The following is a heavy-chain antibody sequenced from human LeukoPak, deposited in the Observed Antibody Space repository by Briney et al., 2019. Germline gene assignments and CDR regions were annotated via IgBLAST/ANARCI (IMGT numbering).Heavy chain of an antibody. V-gene: IGHV4-59*01. Sequence: SETLSLTCTVSGGSISSYYWSWIRQPPGKGLEWIGYIYYSGSTNHNPSLKSRVTISVDTSKNQFSLKLSSVTAADTAVYYCARGLRETNYYYYYYMDVWGKGTTVTVSS. D-gene: IGHD5/OR15-5a*01. CDR1: GGSISSYY. CDR2: IYYSGST. CDR3: ARGLRETNYYYYYYMDV. J-gene: IGHJ6*03.